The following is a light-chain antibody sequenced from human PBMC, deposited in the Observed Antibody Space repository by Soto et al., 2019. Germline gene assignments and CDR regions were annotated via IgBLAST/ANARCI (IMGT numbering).Light chain of an antibody. CDR1: QSLLHSNGYNY. CDR2: LAY. Sequence: DIVLTQSPLSLSVTPGEPASISCRSSQSLLHSNGYNYLDWYLQKPGQSQQLLIYLAYNRASVVADRLSGSGSGTDFSLKISRVEAEDVEVCYCMPSLHSPLTFGEAAKVEIK. CDR3: MPSLHSPLT. V-gene: IGKV2-28*01. J-gene: IGKJ4*01.